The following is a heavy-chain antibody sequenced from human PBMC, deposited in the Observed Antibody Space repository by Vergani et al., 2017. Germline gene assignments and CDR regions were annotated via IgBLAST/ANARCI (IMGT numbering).Heavy chain of an antibody. CDR1: GYTFTSYG. CDR3: ARVWGELHDDYYFDY. J-gene: IGHJ4*02. Sequence: QVQLVQSGAEVKKPGASVKVSCKASGYTFTSYGISWVRQAPGQGLEWMGWISAYNGNTNYAPKLQGRVTMTTDTSTSTAYIELRSLGSDDTAVYYCARVWGELHDDYYFDYWGQGTLVTVSS. D-gene: IGHD1-26*01. V-gene: IGHV1-18*01. CDR2: ISAYNGNT.